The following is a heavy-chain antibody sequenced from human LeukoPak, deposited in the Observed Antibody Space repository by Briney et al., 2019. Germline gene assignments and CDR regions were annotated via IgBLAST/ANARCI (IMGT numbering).Heavy chain of an antibody. CDR1: GDSISTSNYY. D-gene: IGHD2-15*01. Sequence: SETLSLTCTVSGDSISTSNYYWGWVRQPPGKGLEWIVNIFYRGSTYYSPSVKSRFTISLNTSRNQFSLKLNSVTAADTAVYYCARDGCGGSCFHYYYYYMDVWGKGTTVTISS. J-gene: IGHJ6*03. V-gene: IGHV4-39*07. CDR3: ARDGCGGSCFHYYYYYMDV. CDR2: IFYRGST.